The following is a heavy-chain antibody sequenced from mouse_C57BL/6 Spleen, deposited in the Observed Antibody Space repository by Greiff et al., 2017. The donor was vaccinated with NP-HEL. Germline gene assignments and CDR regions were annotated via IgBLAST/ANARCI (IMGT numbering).Heavy chain of an antibody. V-gene: IGHV1-19*01. J-gene: IGHJ1*03. Sequence: VQLKQSGPVLVKPGASVKISCKASGYTFTDYYMNWVKQSHGKSLEWIGVINPYNGGTSYNQKFKGKATLTVDKSSSTAYMELNSLTSEDSAVYYCARKGITTVVATDWYFDVWGTGTTVTVSS. CDR1: GYTFTDYY. D-gene: IGHD1-1*01. CDR3: ARKGITTVVATDWYFDV. CDR2: INPYNGGT.